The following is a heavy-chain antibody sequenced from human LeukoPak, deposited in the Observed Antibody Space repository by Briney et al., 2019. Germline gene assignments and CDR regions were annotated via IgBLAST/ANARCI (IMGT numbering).Heavy chain of an antibody. CDR2: IYSGGST. V-gene: IGHV3-66*02. D-gene: IGHD3/OR15-3a*01. Sequence: PGGSLRLSCAASGFTVNNNYMSWVRQAPGKGLEWVSAIYSGGSTYYADSVKGRFTISRDKSKNTLYLQMNSLRVEDTAVYYCARDLDWYWGQGTLVTVSS. CDR1: GFTVNNNY. J-gene: IGHJ4*02. CDR3: ARDLDWY.